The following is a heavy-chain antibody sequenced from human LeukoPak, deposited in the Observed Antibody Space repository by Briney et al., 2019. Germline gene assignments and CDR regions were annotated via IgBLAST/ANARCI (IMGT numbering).Heavy chain of an antibody. CDR2: ISASGDTT. Sequence: GGSLRLSCAASGFTFSNSAMTWVRQSPGKGLEWVSDISASGDTTHYADSVKGRFTISRDNSKHTLYLQMNSLRAEDTAVYYCARDWGSLWGQGTLVTVSS. D-gene: IGHD3-16*01. CDR1: GFTFSNSA. J-gene: IGHJ4*02. CDR3: ARDWGSL. V-gene: IGHV3-23*01.